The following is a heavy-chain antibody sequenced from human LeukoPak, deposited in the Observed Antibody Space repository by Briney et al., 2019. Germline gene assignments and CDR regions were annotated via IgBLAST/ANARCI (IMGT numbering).Heavy chain of an antibody. Sequence: GGSLRLSCAASGFTFSSYGMHWVRQAPGKGLEWVANIKQDGNEKYYADSVEGRFTISRDNAKNSLYLQMNSLRAEDTAVYYCASLYGSGPKWSDPWGQGTLVTVSS. CDR1: GFTFSSYG. CDR2: IKQDGNEK. D-gene: IGHD3-10*01. V-gene: IGHV3-7*01. CDR3: ASLYGSGPKWSDP. J-gene: IGHJ5*02.